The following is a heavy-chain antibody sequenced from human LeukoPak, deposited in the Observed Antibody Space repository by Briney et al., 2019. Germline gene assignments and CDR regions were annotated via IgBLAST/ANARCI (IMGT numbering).Heavy chain of an antibody. D-gene: IGHD4-23*01. CDR2: INTNTGNP. CDR3: AGGGDYGGNSWFDP. CDR1: GYTFTIYA. V-gene: IGHV7-4-1*02. Sequence: ASVKVSCKASGYTFTIYAMNWVRHAHGQGLEWMGWINTNTGNPTYAHGFTGRFVFSLDTSVSTAYLQISSLKAEDTAVYYCAGGGDYGGNSWFDPWGQGTLVTVSS. J-gene: IGHJ5*02.